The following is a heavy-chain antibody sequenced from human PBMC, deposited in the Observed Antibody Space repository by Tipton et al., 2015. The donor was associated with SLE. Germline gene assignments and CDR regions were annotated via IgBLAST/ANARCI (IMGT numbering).Heavy chain of an antibody. CDR2: IHYSGGT. Sequence: TLSLTCTVSGYSISSGYYWGWIRQPPGKGLEWIGSIHYSGGTYYNPSLKSRGTISEDTPKNQFSLKLTSVTAADTAVYYCASLDFWSGYWGFQHWGQGTLVTVSS. J-gene: IGHJ1*01. D-gene: IGHD3-3*01. CDR1: GYSISSGYY. CDR3: ASLDFWSGYWGFQH. V-gene: IGHV4-38-2*02.